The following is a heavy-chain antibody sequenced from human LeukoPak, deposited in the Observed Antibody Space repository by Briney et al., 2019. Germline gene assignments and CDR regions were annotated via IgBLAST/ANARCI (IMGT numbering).Heavy chain of an antibody. D-gene: IGHD6-13*01. CDR1: GFTFSSYW. CDR3: AVSWGPAAGTFDY. CDR2: INSDGSST. Sequence: GGSLRLSCAASGFTFSSYWMHWVRQAPGKGLVWVSRINSDGSSTSYADSVKGRFTISRDNAKNMLYLQMNSLRAEDTAVYYCAVSWGPAAGTFDYWGQGTLVTVSS. V-gene: IGHV3-74*01. J-gene: IGHJ4*02.